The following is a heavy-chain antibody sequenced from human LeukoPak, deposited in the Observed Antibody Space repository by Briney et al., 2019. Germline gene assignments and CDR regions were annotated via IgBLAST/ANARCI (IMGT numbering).Heavy chain of an antibody. Sequence: PGGSLRLSCAASGFTFSSYAMSWVRQAPGKGLAWVSTISGGSGSTYCADSGKGRFTISRDNSKNTLYLQMNSLRDEDTAVYYCAKHRFESGGYHSTDWGQGTLVTVSS. CDR1: GFTFSSYA. V-gene: IGHV3-23*01. D-gene: IGHD3-22*01. J-gene: IGHJ4*02. CDR2: ISGGSGST. CDR3: AKHRFESGGYHSTD.